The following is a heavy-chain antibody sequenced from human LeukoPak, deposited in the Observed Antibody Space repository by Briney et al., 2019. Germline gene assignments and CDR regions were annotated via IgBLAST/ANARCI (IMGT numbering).Heavy chain of an antibody. CDR1: GGSISSYY. D-gene: IGHD6-13*01. CDR2: IYYSGST. CDR3: ARVNGVTAAGTIVDY. Sequence: SETLSLTCTVSGGSISSYYWSWIRQPPGKGLEWIGYIYYSGSTNYNPSLKSRVTISVDTSKNQFSLKLSSVTAADTAVYYCARVNGVTAAGTIVDYWGQGTLVTVSS. J-gene: IGHJ4*02. V-gene: IGHV4-59*01.